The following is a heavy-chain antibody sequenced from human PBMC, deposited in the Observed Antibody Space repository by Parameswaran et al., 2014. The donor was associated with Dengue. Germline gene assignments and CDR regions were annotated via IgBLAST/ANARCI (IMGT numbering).Heavy chain of an antibody. CDR2: IYYAGDT. D-gene: IGHD3-10*01. Sequence: RWIRQPPGKGLEWIGWIYYAGDTDYNPSLKSRVTMSLDTSKNQFSLKLSSVTAADTAVYFCARCYYGRRGLGCQGFDYWGQGILVTVSS. CDR3: ARCYYGRRGLGCQGFDY. V-gene: IGHV4-59*01. J-gene: IGHJ4*02.